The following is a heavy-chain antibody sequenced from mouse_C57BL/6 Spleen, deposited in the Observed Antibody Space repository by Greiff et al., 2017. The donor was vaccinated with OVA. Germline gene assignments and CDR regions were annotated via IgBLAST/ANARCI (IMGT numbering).Heavy chain of an antibody. D-gene: IGHD1-1*01. CDR3: ARSITTVVEGYYFDY. Sequence: QVQLKQSGPELVKPGASVKISCKASGYAFSSSWMNWVKQRPGKGLEWIGRIYPGDGDTNYNGKFKGKATLTADKSSSTAYMQLSSLTSEDSAVYVCARSITTVVEGYYFDYWGQGTTLTVSS. V-gene: IGHV1-82*01. J-gene: IGHJ2*01. CDR2: IYPGDGDT. CDR1: GYAFSSSW.